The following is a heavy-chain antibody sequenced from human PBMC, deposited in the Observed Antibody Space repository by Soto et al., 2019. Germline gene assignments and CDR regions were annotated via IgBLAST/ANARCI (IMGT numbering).Heavy chain of an antibody. CDR3: ARDQSEYYYDSSGYSFDY. J-gene: IGHJ4*02. D-gene: IGHD3-22*01. CDR2: ISSSGSTI. Sequence: PGGSLRLSCAASGFTFSDYYMSWIRQAPGKGLEWVSYISSSGSTIYYADSVKGRFTISRDNAKNSLYLQMNSLRAEDTAVYYCARDQSEYYYDSSGYSFDYWGQGTLVNVSS. V-gene: IGHV3-11*01. CDR1: GFTFSDYY.